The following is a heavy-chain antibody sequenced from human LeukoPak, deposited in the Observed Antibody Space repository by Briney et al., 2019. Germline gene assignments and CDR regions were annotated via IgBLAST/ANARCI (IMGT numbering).Heavy chain of an antibody. Sequence: PSETLSLTCTVSGGSISSYYWSWIRQPPGKGLEWIGYIYYSGSTNYNPSLKSRVTISVDTSKNQFSLKLSSVTAADTAVYYCARGRNGVVVVAATQPYYFDYWGQGTLVTVSS. D-gene: IGHD2-15*01. CDR3: ARGRNGVVVVAATQPYYFDY. CDR2: IYYSGST. J-gene: IGHJ4*02. CDR1: GGSISSYY. V-gene: IGHV4-59*01.